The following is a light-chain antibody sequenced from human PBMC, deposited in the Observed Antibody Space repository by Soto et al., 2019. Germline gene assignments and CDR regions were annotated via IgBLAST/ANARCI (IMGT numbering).Light chain of an antibody. CDR3: QQSYSTPYT. V-gene: IGKV1-39*01. CDR2: AAS. J-gene: IGKJ2*01. CDR1: QSISSN. Sequence: DIKMTQSPSSLSASVGDRVTITCRAIQSISSNLNWYQQKPGKAPKLLIYAASSLQSGVPSRFSGSGSGTDFTLTISSLQPEDFATYYCQQSYSTPYTFGQGTKLEIK.